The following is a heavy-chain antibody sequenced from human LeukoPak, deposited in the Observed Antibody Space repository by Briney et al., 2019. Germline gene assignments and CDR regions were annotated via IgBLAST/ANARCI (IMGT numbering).Heavy chain of an antibody. D-gene: IGHD7-27*01. CDR1: GGSISSGGYY. V-gene: IGHV4-30-2*01. J-gene: IGHJ4*02. CDR2: IYHSGST. Sequence: SETLSLTCTVSGGSISSGGYYWSWIRQPPGKGLEWIGYIYHSGSTYYNPSLKSRVTISVDRSKNQFSLKLSSVTAADTAVYYCAGESWGSCFDYWGQGTLVTVSS. CDR3: AGESWGSCFDY.